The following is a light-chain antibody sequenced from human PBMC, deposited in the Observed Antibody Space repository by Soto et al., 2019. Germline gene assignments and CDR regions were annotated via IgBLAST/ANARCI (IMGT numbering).Light chain of an antibody. Sequence: DIQMTQSPSSLSAYIAVSVTITCRASQSISSYLNWYQQKPGKAPKLLIYAASSLQSGVPSRFSGSGSGTDLTLTISSLQPEDFATYYCQQSYSTPWTFGQGTKVDI. J-gene: IGKJ1*01. V-gene: IGKV1-39*01. CDR2: AAS. CDR1: QSISSY. CDR3: QQSYSTPWT.